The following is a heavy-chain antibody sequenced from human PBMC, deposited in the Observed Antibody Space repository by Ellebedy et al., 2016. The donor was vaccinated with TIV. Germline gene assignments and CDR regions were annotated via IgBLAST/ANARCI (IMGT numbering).Heavy chain of an antibody. V-gene: IGHV3-49*03. CDR1: GFTFGDYG. J-gene: IGHJ4*02. CDR2: IRSKTYGDAP. Sequence: GESLKISCTGSGFTFGDYGMTWFRQAPGKGLEWVAFIRSKTYGDAPQYAASVRGRFTISRDDSKSIAYLQMNSLKIEDTAMYYCTGSSGYDFVLHFWGQGTLVTVSS. CDR3: TGSSGYDFVLHF. D-gene: IGHD5-12*01.